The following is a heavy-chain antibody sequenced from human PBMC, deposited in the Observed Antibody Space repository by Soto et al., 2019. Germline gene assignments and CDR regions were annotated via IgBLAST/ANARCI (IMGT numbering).Heavy chain of an antibody. CDR1: GYSFTSYW. CDR3: ARQTHYGSSAKRGFDV. D-gene: IGHD3-22*01. CDR2: IYPDDSDS. V-gene: IGHV5-51*01. Sequence: GESLKISCKGSGYSFTSYWVGWVRQMPGKGLEWMGIIYPDDSDSRYSPSFQGQVTISADKSISTAYLQWSSLKASDTAMYYCARQTHYGSSAKRGFDVWGQGTMVTVSS. J-gene: IGHJ3*01.